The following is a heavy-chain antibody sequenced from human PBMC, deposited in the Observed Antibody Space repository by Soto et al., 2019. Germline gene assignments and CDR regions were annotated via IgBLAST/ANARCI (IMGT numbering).Heavy chain of an antibody. CDR3: AFTHYDFWSGYPAPFDY. CDR1: GGSISSSSYY. CDR2: IYYSGST. V-gene: IGHV4-39*01. D-gene: IGHD3-3*01. Sequence: SETLSLTCTASGGSISSSSYYWGWIRKPPGKGLEWIGSIYYSGSTYYNPSLKSRVTISVDTSKNQLSLKLSSVTAADTAVYYCAFTHYDFWSGYPAPFDYWGQGTLVTVSS. J-gene: IGHJ4*02.